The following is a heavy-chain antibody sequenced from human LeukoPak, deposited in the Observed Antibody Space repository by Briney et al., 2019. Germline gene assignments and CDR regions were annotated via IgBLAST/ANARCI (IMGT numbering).Heavy chain of an antibody. V-gene: IGHV1-18*01. D-gene: IGHD6-19*01. J-gene: IGHJ4*02. Sequence: ASVKVSCKASGYTFTSYGLSWVRQAPGQGLEWMGWISAYNGDTIYAQRLQGRVTMTTDTSTTTAYMELRSLRSDDTAVYYCAASGWSKPYYFDSRGQGTLVTVSS. CDR3: AASGWSKPYYFDS. CDR2: ISAYNGDT. CDR1: GYTFTSYG.